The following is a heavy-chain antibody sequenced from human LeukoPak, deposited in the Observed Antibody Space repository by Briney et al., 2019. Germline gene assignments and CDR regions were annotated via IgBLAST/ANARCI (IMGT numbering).Heavy chain of an antibody. D-gene: IGHD1-26*01. J-gene: IGHJ4*02. CDR3: ARDGGSDLGTAFDY. Sequence: SETLSLTCAVYGGSFSGYYWSWIRQPPGKGLEWIGEINHSGSTNYNPSLKSRVTISVDTSKNQFSLKLSSVTAADTAVYYCARDGGSDLGTAFDYWGQGTLVTVSS. V-gene: IGHV4-34*01. CDR1: GGSFSGYY. CDR2: INHSGST.